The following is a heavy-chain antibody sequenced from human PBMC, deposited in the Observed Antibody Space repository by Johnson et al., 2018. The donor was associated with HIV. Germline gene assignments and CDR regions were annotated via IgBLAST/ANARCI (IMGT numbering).Heavy chain of an antibody. Sequence: VQLVESGGGLVQPRGSLRLSCAASGFTVSSNYMSWVRQAPGKGLEWVSGINWNGGSTGYADSVKGRFTISRDNSKNTLYLQMNSLRAEDTALYYCVRRFYDSSAFDIWG. CDR3: VRRFYDSSAFDI. D-gene: IGHD3-22*01. V-gene: IGHV3-66*02. CDR2: INWNGGST. CDR1: GFTVSSNY. J-gene: IGHJ3*02.